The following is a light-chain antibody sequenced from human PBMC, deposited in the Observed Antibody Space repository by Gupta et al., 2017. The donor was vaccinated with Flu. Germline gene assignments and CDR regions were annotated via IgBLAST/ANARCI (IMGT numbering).Light chain of an antibody. Sequence: VGDRVTITCQASQDISNYLNWYQQKPGKAPKLLIYYASNLETGVPSRFSGSGSGTDFTFTISSLQPEDIATYYCQQYDNLFTFGGGTKVEIK. CDR1: QDISNY. V-gene: IGKV1-33*01. CDR2: YAS. CDR3: QQYDNLFT. J-gene: IGKJ4*01.